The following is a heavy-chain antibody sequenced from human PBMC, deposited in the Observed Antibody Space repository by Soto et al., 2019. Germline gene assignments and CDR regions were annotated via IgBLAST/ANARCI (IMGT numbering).Heavy chain of an antibody. CDR1: GGTFSSYA. CDR2: IIPIFGTA. Sequence: ASVKVSCTASGGTFSSYAISWVRQAPGQGLEWMGGIIPIFGTANYAQKFQGRVTITADESTSTAYMELSSLRSEDTAVYYCARDLYSGSPDAFDIWGQGTMVTVSS. D-gene: IGHD1-26*01. J-gene: IGHJ3*02. V-gene: IGHV1-69*13. CDR3: ARDLYSGSPDAFDI.